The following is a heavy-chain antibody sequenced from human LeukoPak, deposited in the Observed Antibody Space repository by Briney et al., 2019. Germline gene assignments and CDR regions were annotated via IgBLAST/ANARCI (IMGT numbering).Heavy chain of an antibody. CDR3: ARGIRGLYYYYYYMDV. J-gene: IGHJ6*03. CDR2: INPNSGGT. V-gene: IGHV1-2*06. CDR1: GYSFTGYY. Sequence: ASVKVSCKASGYSFTGYYMHWVRQAPGQGLEWMGRINPNSGGTNYAQKLRGRVTLTRDTSICKAYMELSRLRSDDTAVYYCARGIRGLYYYYYYMDVWGKGTTVTVSS. D-gene: IGHD4-17*01.